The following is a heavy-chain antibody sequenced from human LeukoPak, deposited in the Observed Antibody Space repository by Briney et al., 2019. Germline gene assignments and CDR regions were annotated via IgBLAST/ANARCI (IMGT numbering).Heavy chain of an antibody. CDR3: ARVGANYYYYYYMDV. J-gene: IGHJ6*03. CDR1: GGSISSYY. CDR2: IYYSGST. V-gene: IGHV4-59*01. D-gene: IGHD3-16*01. Sequence: ETLSLTCTVSGGSISSYYWSWIRQPPGKGLEWIGYIYYSGSTNYNPSLKSRVTVSVDTSKSQFSLKLSSVTAADTAVYYCARVGANYYYYYYMDVWGKGTTVTVSS.